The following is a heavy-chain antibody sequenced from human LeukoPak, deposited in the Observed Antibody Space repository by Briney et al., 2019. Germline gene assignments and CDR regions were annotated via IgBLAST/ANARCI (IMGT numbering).Heavy chain of an antibody. D-gene: IGHD6-19*01. CDR1: GGSFSGYY. Sequence: SETLSLTCAVYGGSFSGYYWSWIRQPPGKGLEWIGEINHSGSTNYNPSLKSRVTISVDTSKNQFSLKLSSVTAADTAVYYCARIGYSGGWYAANFDYWGQGTLVTVSS. V-gene: IGHV4-34*01. J-gene: IGHJ4*02. CDR3: ARIGYSGGWYAANFDY. CDR2: INHSGST.